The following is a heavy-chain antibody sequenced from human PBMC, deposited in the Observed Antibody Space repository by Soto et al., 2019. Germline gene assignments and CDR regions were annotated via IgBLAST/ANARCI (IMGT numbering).Heavy chain of an antibody. CDR2: SSFSGAS. V-gene: IGHV4-59*01. Sequence: SETLSLTCTVSGFSITSGFCRGILQTPVKGLYWMGASSFSGASYSNPSLNGRAALSVDTSDNHLSLTLNSVTSADTAVYFCATDRRDGSKRYFDFWGQGTQVTVSS. D-gene: IGHD2-2*03. CDR1: GFSITSGF. CDR3: ATDRRDGSKRYFDF. J-gene: IGHJ4*02.